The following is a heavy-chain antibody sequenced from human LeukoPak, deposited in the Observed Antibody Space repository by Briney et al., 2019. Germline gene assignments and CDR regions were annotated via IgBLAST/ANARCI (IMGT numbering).Heavy chain of an antibody. V-gene: IGHV4-61*01. CDR3: ARHYGSGSYYVNWFDP. D-gene: IGHD3-10*01. CDR1: AGSISSDSYY. CDR2: IYYSGST. Sequence: ASETLSLTCTVSAGSISSDSYYWSWIRQPPGKGLEWIGYIYYSGSTNYNPSLKSRVTISVDTSKNQFSLKLSSVTAADTAVYYCARHYGSGSYYVNWFDPWGQGTLVTVSS. J-gene: IGHJ5*02.